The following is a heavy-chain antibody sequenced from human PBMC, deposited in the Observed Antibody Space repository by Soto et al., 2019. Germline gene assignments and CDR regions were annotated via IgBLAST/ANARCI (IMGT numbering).Heavy chain of an antibody. CDR2: SNPNSGGT. V-gene: IGHV1-2*04. D-gene: IGHD3-9*01. J-gene: IGHJ6*02. Sequence: GASGKGSCKASGYTFTGYYMHWGRQAPGQGLEWMGWSNPNSGGTNYAQKCHGWVTMTRHTSISTAYMPLGRLRSDAPPVYSCARPDIRLGSSGMDVWGQGTTVTVSS. CDR3: ARPDIRLGSSGMDV. CDR1: GYTFTGYY.